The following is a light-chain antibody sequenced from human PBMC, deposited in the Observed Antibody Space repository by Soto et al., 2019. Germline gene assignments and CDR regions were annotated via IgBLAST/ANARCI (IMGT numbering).Light chain of an antibody. V-gene: IGLV1-40*01. J-gene: IGLJ2*01. CDR3: QSYDSSLSAHVV. Sequence: QPVLTQPPSVSGAPGQRVTISCTGSSSNIGAGYDVHWYQQLPGTAPKLLIYGNSNRPSGVPDRFSGSKSGTSASLAITGLQAEDEADSYCQSYDSSLSAHVVFGGGTKLTVL. CDR2: GNS. CDR1: SSNIGAGYD.